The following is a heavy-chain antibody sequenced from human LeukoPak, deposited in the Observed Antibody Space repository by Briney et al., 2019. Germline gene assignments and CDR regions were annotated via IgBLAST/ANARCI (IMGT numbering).Heavy chain of an antibody. J-gene: IGHJ4*02. Sequence: PSETLSLTCAVSGYSISSGSYWGWIRQPPGKGLECIGIIYHSGSTYYNPSLKSRVTISVDTSKNQFSLKLSCVTAADTAVYYCARDSRAGYSSGWYLIDYWGEGTLVTVSS. CDR3: ARDSRAGYSSGWYLIDY. CDR1: GYSISSGSY. V-gene: IGHV4-38-2*02. D-gene: IGHD6-19*01. CDR2: IYHSGST.